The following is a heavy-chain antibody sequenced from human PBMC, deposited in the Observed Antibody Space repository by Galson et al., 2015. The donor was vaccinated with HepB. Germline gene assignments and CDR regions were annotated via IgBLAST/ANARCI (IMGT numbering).Heavy chain of an antibody. J-gene: IGHJ6*02. CDR1: GFTVSSNY. CDR2: IYSGGST. Sequence: SLRLSCAASGFTVSSNYMSWVRQAPGKGLEWVSVIYSGGSTYYADSVKGRFTISRDNSKNTLYLQMNSLRAEDTAVYYCAREGTVTDGRYYYYGMDVWGQGTTVTVSS. CDR3: AREGTVTDGRYYYYGMDV. D-gene: IGHD4-17*01. V-gene: IGHV3-53*01.